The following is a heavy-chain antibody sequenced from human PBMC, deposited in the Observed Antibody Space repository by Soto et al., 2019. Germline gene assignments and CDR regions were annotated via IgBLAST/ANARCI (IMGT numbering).Heavy chain of an antibody. D-gene: IGHD6-13*01. CDR2: INHSGST. CDR3: ARGGKQPGQLDY. Sequence: PSETLSLTCAVYGGSFSGYYWSWIRQPPGKGLEWIGEINHSGSTNYNPSLKSRVTISVETSKNHFSLKLSSVTAADTAAYYCARGGKQPGQLDYWGQGTLVTVSS. J-gene: IGHJ4*02. CDR1: GGSFSGYY. V-gene: IGHV4-34*01.